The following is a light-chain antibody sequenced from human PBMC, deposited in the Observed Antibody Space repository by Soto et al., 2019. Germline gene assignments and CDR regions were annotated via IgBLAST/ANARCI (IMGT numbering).Light chain of an antibody. V-gene: IGKV3-15*01. CDR1: QSVRSN. CDR2: GAS. J-gene: IGKJ3*01. CDR3: QQYNDWPPRFT. Sequence: EIVMTQSPATLSVSPGERVTLSCRASQSVRSNLAWYQQKPGQAPRLLIYGASTRATGIPARFSGSGSGTEFTLTISSLQSEYFAVYYCQQYNDWPPRFTFGPGTKVDIK.